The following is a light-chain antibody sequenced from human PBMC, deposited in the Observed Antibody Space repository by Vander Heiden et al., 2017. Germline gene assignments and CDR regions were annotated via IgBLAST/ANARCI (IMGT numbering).Light chain of an antibody. CDR1: QYISNW. J-gene: IGKJ1*01. CDR2: DAS. Sequence: DIQMTQSPSSVSASVGDRVTITCRASQYISNWLAWYQQRPGKAPKFLISDASDLQSGVPSRLSGSGSGTDFTLTISNLQPEDFATSYCHQTNSFPPAFGQGTKVEIK. CDR3: HQTNSFPPA. V-gene: IGKV1-12*01.